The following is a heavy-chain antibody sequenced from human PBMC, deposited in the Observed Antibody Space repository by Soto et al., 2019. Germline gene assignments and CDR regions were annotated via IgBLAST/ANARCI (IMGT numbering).Heavy chain of an antibody. CDR2: MNPYSGGT. CDR1: GYTFTNYP. Sequence: QVQLVQSGAEVRKPGASVKVSCEASGYTFTNYPMHWVRQAPGQGLEWMGWMNPYSGGTKFAQKFQGRVTMTRDTSIRIAYMELSRLRYDDTAVYYCARGGNSGYYYEWGQGTLVTVSS. J-gene: IGHJ4*02. V-gene: IGHV1-2*02. D-gene: IGHD5-12*01. CDR3: ARGGNSGYYYE.